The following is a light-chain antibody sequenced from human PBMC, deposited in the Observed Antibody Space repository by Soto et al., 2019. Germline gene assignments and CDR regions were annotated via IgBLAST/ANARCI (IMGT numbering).Light chain of an antibody. V-gene: IGKV1-5*03. J-gene: IGKJ1*01. Sequence: DIQMTQSPSTLYASVGDRVTITCRANQSITSWLAWYQQKPGKAPKLLNYMASSLESGVPSRFRGSGFGTEFTLSIRSLQPDDFAIYYSQHYNSYPWMFAQGTKGEIK. CDR2: MAS. CDR1: QSITSW. CDR3: QHYNSYPWM.